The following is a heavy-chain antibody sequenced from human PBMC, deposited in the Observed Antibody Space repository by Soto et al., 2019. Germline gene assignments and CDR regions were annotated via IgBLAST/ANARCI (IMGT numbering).Heavy chain of an antibody. CDR3: ARWPDGYYYYGMDV. CDR2: MNPNSGNT. Sequence: QVQLVQSGAEVKKPGASVKVSCKASGYTFTSYDINWVRQATGQGLEWMGLMNPNSGNTGYAQKFQGGVTMTRNTSISTAYMELSSLRSEDTAVYYCARWPDGYYYYGMDVWGQGTTVTVSS. CDR1: GYTFTSYD. J-gene: IGHJ6*02. V-gene: IGHV1-8*01.